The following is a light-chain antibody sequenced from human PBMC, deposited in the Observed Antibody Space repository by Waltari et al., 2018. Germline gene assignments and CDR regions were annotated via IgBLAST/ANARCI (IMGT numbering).Light chain of an antibody. Sequence: QLERTQSPSASAPLGASVKITCTLRSGHSTDTSAWHQVQPKKGPHYLKHLNSDGSQTRGDGVPDRFRGSSSGAARYLTISSLQSEDEADYYCQTWGTGFVVFGGGTRLTVL. CDR2: LNSDGSQ. J-gene: IGLJ2*01. CDR3: QTWGTGFVV. V-gene: IGLV4-69*01. CDR1: SGHSTDT.